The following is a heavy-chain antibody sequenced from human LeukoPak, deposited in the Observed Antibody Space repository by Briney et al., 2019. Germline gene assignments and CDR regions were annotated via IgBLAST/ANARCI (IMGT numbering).Heavy chain of an antibody. J-gene: IGHJ5*02. CDR2: IYPGDSDT. V-gene: IGHV5-51*01. CDR3: TRRVSSGYYYSIPSNWFDP. Sequence: PGESLKISCKGSGYSFTSYWIGWVRQMPGKGLEWMGIIYPGDSDTRYSPSFQGQVTISADKSISTVYLQWSSLKASDTAMYYCTRRVSSGYYYSIPSNWFDPWGQGTLVTVSS. D-gene: IGHD3-22*01. CDR1: GYSFTSYW.